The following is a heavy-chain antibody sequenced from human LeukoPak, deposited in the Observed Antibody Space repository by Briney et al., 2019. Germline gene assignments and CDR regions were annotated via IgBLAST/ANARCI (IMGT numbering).Heavy chain of an antibody. CDR2: ISYDGSKT. V-gene: IGHV3-30-3*01. CDR1: GFTFNVYA. D-gene: IGHD1-26*01. CDR3: ARTMYITGSSDFDY. Sequence: GGSLRLSCAASGFTFNVYAMHWVRQAPGKGLEWLAVISYDGSKTYYADSVKGRFTISRDNSKNTLYLQMNSLRAEDTALYYCARTMYITGSSDFDYWGQGTLVTVSS. J-gene: IGHJ4*02.